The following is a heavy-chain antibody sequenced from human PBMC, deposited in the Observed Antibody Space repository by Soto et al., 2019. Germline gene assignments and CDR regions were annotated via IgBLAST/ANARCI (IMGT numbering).Heavy chain of an antibody. Sequence: ASVKVSCKASGYIFTGYYMHWVRQAPGQGLEWMGWINPNSGGTNYAQKFQGWVTMTRDTSISTAYMELSRLRSDDTAVYYCARGGGYCSSTSCYTRDAYYHYYGMDVWGQGTTVTVSS. D-gene: IGHD2-2*02. CDR3: ARGGGYCSSTSCYTRDAYYHYYGMDV. CDR1: GYIFTGYY. V-gene: IGHV1-2*04. J-gene: IGHJ6*02. CDR2: INPNSGGT.